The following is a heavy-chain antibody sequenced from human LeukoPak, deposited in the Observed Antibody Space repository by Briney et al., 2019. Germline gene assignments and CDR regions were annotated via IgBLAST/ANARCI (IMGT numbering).Heavy chain of an antibody. J-gene: IGHJ6*02. V-gene: IGHV1-69*13. CDR3: ARAAEVRGVKYYYYGMDV. D-gene: IGHD3-10*01. Sequence: SVKVSCKASGGTFSSYAISWVRQAPGQGLEWMGGIIPIFGTANYAQKFQGRVTITADESTSTAYMELSSLRSEDTAAYYCARAAEVRGVKYYYYGMDVWGQGTTVTVSS. CDR2: IIPIFGTA. CDR1: GGTFSSYA.